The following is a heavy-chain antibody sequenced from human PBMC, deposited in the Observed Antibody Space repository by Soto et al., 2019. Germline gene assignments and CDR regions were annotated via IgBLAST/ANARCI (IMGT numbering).Heavy chain of an antibody. J-gene: IGHJ4*02. Sequence: QVQLQESGPGLVKPSQTLSLTCTVSGASVSSDHYYWTWIRQPPGKGLEWIGYIFDTETTYYNPSLKGRVSISGDTSKNQFSLKLTSVTVADTAVYFCARGSSGDYTDWGQGTLVIVSS. CDR3: ARGSSGDYTD. D-gene: IGHD2-21*02. CDR2: IFDTETT. CDR1: GASVSSDHYY. V-gene: IGHV4-30-4*08.